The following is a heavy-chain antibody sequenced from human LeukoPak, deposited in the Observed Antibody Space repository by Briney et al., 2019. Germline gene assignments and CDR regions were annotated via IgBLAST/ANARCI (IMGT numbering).Heavy chain of an antibody. Sequence: SSETLSLTCAVYGGSFSGYYWSWIRQPPGNGLEWIGEINHSGSTNYNPSLKSRVTISVDTSKNQFSLKLSSVTAADTAVYYCARARRDRIAAAGRGSWFDPWGQGTLVTVSS. CDR2: INHSGST. J-gene: IGHJ5*02. D-gene: IGHD6-13*01. CDR1: GGSFSGYY. V-gene: IGHV4-34*01. CDR3: ARARRDRIAAAGRGSWFDP.